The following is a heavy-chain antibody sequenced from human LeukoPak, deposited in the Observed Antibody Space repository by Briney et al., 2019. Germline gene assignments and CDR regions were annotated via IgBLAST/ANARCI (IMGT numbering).Heavy chain of an antibody. CDR2: INHSGST. CDR3: ARRPLIDFWSGYYGTTNWFDP. Sequence: SETLSLTCTVSGGSISSYYWSWIRQPPGKGLEWIGEINHSGSTNYNPSLKSRVTISVDTSKNQFSLKLSSVTAADTAVYYCARRPLIDFWSGYYGTTNWFDPWGQGTLVTVSS. D-gene: IGHD3-3*01. V-gene: IGHV4-34*01. J-gene: IGHJ5*02. CDR1: GGSISSYY.